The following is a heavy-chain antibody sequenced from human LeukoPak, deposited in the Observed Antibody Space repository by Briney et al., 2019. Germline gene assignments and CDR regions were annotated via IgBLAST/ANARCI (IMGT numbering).Heavy chain of an antibody. CDR1: GGSFSGYY. V-gene: IGHV4-34*01. CDR2: INHSGST. CDR3: ASVPAAMGAFDY. Sequence: SETLSLTCAVYGGSFSGYYWSWIRQPPGKGLEWIGEINHSGSTNYNPSLKSRVTISVDTSKNQFSLKLSSVTAADTAVYYCASVPAAMGAFDYWGQGTLVTVFS. D-gene: IGHD2-2*01. J-gene: IGHJ4*02.